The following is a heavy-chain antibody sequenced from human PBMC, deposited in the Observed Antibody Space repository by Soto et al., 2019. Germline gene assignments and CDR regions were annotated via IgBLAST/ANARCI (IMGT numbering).Heavy chain of an antibody. D-gene: IGHD1-26*01. CDR1: GFTFSSYA. CDR3: AKPGILEPSVRGATIPVSYYFDY. J-gene: IGHJ4*02. V-gene: IGHV3-23*01. CDR2: ISGSGGST. Sequence: PGGSLRLSCAASGFTFSSYAMSWVRQAPGKGLEWVSAISGSGGSTYYADSVKGRFTISRDNSKNTLYLQMNSLRAEDTAVYYCAKPGILEPSVRGATIPVSYYFDYWGQGNLVTVSS.